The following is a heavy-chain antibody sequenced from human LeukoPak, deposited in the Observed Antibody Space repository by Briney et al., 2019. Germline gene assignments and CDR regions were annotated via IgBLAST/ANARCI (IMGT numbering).Heavy chain of an antibody. CDR1: GFTFNDYY. V-gene: IGHV3-11*01. Sequence: KAGGSRRLSCAASGFTFNDYYMSWSRQAPGKGLEWLSYINIGGTNTHYTDSVKGRFTISRDNAKKSLYLEMNDLRAEDTAVYYCATDGAGFDTWGQGVLVTVSS. CDR2: INIGGTNT. J-gene: IGHJ5*02. CDR3: ATDGAGFDT.